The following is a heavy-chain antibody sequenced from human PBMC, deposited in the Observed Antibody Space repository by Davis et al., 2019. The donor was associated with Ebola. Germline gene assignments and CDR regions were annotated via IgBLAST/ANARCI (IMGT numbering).Heavy chain of an antibody. CDR2: ISSSSSYI. CDR1: GFTFSSYS. J-gene: IGHJ6*02. V-gene: IGHV3-21*01. D-gene: IGHD2-2*01. CDR3: AREGGYCSSTSCYSYYYYGMDV. Sequence: GESLKISCAASGFTFSSYSMNWVRQAPGKGLEWVSSISSSSSYIYYADSVKGRFTISRDNAKNSLYLQMTSLRAEDTAVYYCAREGGYCSSTSCYSYYYYGMDVWGQGTTVTVSS.